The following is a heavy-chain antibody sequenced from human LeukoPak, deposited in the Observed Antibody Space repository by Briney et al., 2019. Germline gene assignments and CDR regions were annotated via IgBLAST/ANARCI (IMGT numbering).Heavy chain of an antibody. J-gene: IGHJ4*02. CDR2: INHSGST. D-gene: IGHD2-2*01. CDR1: GGSFSGYY. Sequence: SETLSLTCAVYGGSFSGYYWSWIRQPPGKGLEWIGEINHSGSTNYNPSLKSRVTISVDTSKNQFSLKLSSVTAADTAVYYCARRQYTYCSSTSCPASFDYWGQGTLVTVSS. V-gene: IGHV4-34*01. CDR3: ARRQYTYCSSTSCPASFDY.